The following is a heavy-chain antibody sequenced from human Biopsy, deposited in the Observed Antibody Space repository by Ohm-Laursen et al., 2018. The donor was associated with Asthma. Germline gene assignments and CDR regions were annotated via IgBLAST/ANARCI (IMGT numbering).Heavy chain of an antibody. D-gene: IGHD2-2*01. V-gene: IGHV4-59*01. Sequence: GTLSLTCTVSGGSITSFYWSWIRQPPGRGLEWIGYIYFSGNTNYNPSLKSRVTISIDTSKNHFSLKLTSVTAADTAVYYCARGSGSSHSYPDAFDIWGQGTMVTVS. CDR1: GGSITSFY. CDR2: IYFSGNT. CDR3: ARGSGSSHSYPDAFDI. J-gene: IGHJ3*02.